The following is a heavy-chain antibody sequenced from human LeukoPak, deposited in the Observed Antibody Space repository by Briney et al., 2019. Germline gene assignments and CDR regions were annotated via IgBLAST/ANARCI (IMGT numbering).Heavy chain of an antibody. CDR3: ARAGLAVAGTDY. D-gene: IGHD6-19*01. J-gene: IGHJ4*02. V-gene: IGHV3-66*01. Sequence: GGSLRLSCAASGFTVSSNYMSWVRQAPGKGLEWVSVIYSGGSTYYADSVKGRFTISRDNSKNTLYLQMNSLRAEDTAVYYCARAGLAVAGTDYWGQGTLVTVSS. CDR2: IYSGGST. CDR1: GFTVSSNY.